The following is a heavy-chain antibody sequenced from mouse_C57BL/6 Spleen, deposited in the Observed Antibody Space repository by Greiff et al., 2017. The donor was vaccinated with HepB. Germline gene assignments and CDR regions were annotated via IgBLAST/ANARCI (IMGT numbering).Heavy chain of an antibody. CDR1: GYSITSGYY. D-gene: IGHD4-1*01. CDR3: ARYWEGGLFDY. Sequence: EVQLQESGPDLVKPSQSLSLTCSVTGYSITSGYYWNWIRQFPGNKLEWMGYISYDGSNNYNPSLKNRISITRDTSKNQFFLKLNSVTTEDTATYYCARYWEGGLFDYWGQGTTLTVSS. CDR2: ISYDGSN. J-gene: IGHJ2*01. V-gene: IGHV3-6*01.